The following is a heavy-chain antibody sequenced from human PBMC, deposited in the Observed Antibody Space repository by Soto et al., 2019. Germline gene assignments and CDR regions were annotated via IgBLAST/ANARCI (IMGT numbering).Heavy chain of an antibody. V-gene: IGHV3-21*01. CDR1: GFSFSSNS. CDR2: ISSSSSYI. D-gene: IGHD4-4*01. J-gene: IGHJ6*02. CDR3: ARVEDYSTYYYYGMGV. Sequence: PGGTLRLSCAASGFSFSSNSMNWVRQAPGKGMEWVSSISSSSSYIYYADSVKGRLTISRDNAKNSLYLQMNSLRAEDTAVYFCARVEDYSTYYYYGMGVWGQGTTVTVSS.